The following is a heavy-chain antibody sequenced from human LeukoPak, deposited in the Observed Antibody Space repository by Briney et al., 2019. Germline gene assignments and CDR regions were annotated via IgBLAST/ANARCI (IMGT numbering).Heavy chain of an antibody. V-gene: IGHV1-69*06. J-gene: IGHJ6*03. CDR3: ARDRGGSSWYDDTYYYYMDV. Sequence: GASVKVSCKASGYTFTSYAISWVRQAPGQGLEWMGGIIPIFGTANYAQKFQGRVAITADKSTSTAYMELSSLGSEDTAVYYCARDRGGSSWYDDTYYYYMDVWGKGTTVTVSS. CDR1: GYTFTSYA. CDR2: IIPIFGTA. D-gene: IGHD6-13*01.